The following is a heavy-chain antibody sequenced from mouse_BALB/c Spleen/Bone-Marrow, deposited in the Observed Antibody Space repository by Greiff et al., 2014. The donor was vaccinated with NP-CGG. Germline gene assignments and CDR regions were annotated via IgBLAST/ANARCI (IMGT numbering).Heavy chain of an antibody. Sequence: LMESGPELVKPGALVKISCKASGYTFTSYDINWVKQRPGQGLEWIGWVYPGDGSTKYNEKFKGKATLTADKSSSTAYMQLSSLTSESSAVYFCSRSDDVFPYSFDYWLQASTPPFSS. CDR2: VYPGDGST. CDR1: GYTFTSYD. D-gene: IGHD2-3*01. J-gene: IGHJ2*01. CDR3: SRSDDVFPYSFDY. V-gene: IGHV1S33*01.